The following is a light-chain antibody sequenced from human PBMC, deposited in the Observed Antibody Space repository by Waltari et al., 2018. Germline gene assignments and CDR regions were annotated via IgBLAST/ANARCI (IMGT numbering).Light chain of an antibody. CDR1: SSHIGSNT. CDR3: AAWDDILNGWV. J-gene: IGLJ3*02. Sequence: QSVLTQPPSASGTPGQRVTISCSGRSSHIGSNTVNWYQQLPGTAPKLLIYSNNQRPSGVPDRFSGSKPGTSASLAISGLQSEDEADYYCAAWDDILNGWVFGGGTKLTVL. CDR2: SNN. V-gene: IGLV1-44*01.